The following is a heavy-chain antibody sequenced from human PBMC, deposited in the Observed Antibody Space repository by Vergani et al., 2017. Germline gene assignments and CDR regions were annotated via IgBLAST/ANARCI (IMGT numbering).Heavy chain of an antibody. J-gene: IGHJ6*03. V-gene: IGHV4-34*01. CDR1: GGSFSGYY. CDR2: INHSGST. CDR3: ARRHPHSSLDDFWSGYYHYYYYYMDV. D-gene: IGHD3-3*01. Sequence: QVQLQQWGAGLLKPSETLSLTCAVYGGSFSGYYWSWIRQPPGKGLEWIGEINHSGSTNYNPSLKSRVTISVDTSKNQFSLKLSSVTAADTAVYYCARRHPHSSLDDFWSGYYHYYYYYMDVWGKGTTVTVSS.